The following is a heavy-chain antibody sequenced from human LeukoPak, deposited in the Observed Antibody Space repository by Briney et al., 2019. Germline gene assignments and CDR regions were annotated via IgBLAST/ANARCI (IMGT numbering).Heavy chain of an antibody. Sequence: GGSLRLSCAASGFTFSSYGMHWVRQAPGKGLEWVAFIRYEGSNKYYADSVKGRFTISRDNSKNTLYLQMNSLRAEDTAVYYCAKVGEYYDFWSATPDYWGQGTLVTVSS. V-gene: IGHV3-30*02. CDR2: IRYEGSNK. CDR1: GFTFSSYG. D-gene: IGHD3-3*01. J-gene: IGHJ4*02. CDR3: AKVGEYYDFWSATPDY.